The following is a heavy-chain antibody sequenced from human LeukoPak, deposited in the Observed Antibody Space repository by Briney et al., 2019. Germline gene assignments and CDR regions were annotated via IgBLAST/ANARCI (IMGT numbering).Heavy chain of an antibody. V-gene: IGHV3-23*01. CDR2: ISRSGTET. J-gene: IGHJ4*02. Sequence: GGSLRLSCAGAGFTFSNYGMSWVRQAPGKGLEWVSVISRSGTETYHADSVKGRFTISRDNSKNTLYLQMNSLRAEDTAVYYCAKYPKMNRSHLTTAPLDYWGQGTLVTVSS. CDR3: AKYPKMNRSHLTTAPLDY. D-gene: IGHD4-11*01. CDR1: GFTFSNYG.